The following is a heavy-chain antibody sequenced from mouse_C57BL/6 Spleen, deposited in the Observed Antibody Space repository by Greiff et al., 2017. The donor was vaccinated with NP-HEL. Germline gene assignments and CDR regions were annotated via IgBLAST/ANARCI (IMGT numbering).Heavy chain of an antibody. Sequence: EVKLVESGAELVRPGASVKLSCTASGFNITDYYMHWVKQRPEQGLEWIGRIDPEDGDTGYAPKFSGKATMTVDTSSNTAYLQLTSVTSEDTSVYSCTTPDYYAMDYWGQGPSVTVSS. J-gene: IGHJ4*01. CDR3: TTPDYYAMDY. CDR1: GFNITDYY. CDR2: IDPEDGDT. V-gene: IGHV14-1*01.